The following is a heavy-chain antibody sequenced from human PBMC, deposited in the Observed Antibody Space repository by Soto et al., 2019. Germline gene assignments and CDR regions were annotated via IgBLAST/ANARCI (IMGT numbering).Heavy chain of an antibody. CDR2: IIHIFGTA. D-gene: IGHD6-19*01. Sequence: QVQLEQSGGEVKTPGSSVKVSCKASGVTFSKFIMTWVRQAPGLGLEWVGGIIHIFGTANYAQKFQGRVTITADESTSTSYMEVNNLRSEDTAVYYCAKVRYSSPMGYYYGMDVWGQGTTVTVSS. CDR1: GVTFSKFI. J-gene: IGHJ6*02. V-gene: IGHV1-69*01. CDR3: AKVRYSSPMGYYYGMDV.